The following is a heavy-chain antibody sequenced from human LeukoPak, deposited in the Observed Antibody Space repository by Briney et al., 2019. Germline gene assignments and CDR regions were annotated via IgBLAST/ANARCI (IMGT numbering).Heavy chain of an antibody. CDR1: GGSFSSCA. V-gene: IGHV1-69*05. CDR2: IIPIFGTP. CDR3: ARRSRDCSGGSCYAPFDY. Sequence: SVKVSCKSSGGSFSSCAISWVRQAPGQGLEWMGGIIPIFGTPNYAQKFQGRVTIITDAPTGTAYMELSSLRSEDTAVYYCARRSRDCSGGSCYAPFDYWGQGTLVTVSS. D-gene: IGHD2-15*01. J-gene: IGHJ4*02.